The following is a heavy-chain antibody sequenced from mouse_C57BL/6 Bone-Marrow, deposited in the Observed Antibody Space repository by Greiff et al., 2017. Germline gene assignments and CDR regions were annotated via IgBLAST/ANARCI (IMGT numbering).Heavy chain of an antibody. V-gene: IGHV1-49*01. CDR2: FTMYSDAT. CDR3: ARGGYYGSRPDWYFDV. Sequence: LQQSGAELVRPGSSVKLSCTDSYFAFMASAMHWVQQRPGHGLEWIGSFTMYSDATEYSENFTGKATLTANTSSSTAYMELSSLTSEDSAVYYCARGGYYGSRPDWYFDVWGTGTTVTVSS. D-gene: IGHD1-1*01. J-gene: IGHJ1*03. CDR1: YFAFMASA.